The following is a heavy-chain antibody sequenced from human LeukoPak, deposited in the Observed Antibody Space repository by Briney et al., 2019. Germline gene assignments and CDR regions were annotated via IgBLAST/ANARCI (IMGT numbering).Heavy chain of an antibody. D-gene: IGHD6-19*01. J-gene: IGHJ4*02. Sequence: SETLSLTCTVSGGSISSYYWSWIRQRPGKGLEWIGYIYYSGSTNYNPSLKSRVTISVDTSKNQFSLKLSSVTAADTAVYYCARQWLGIDYWGQGTLVTVSS. CDR1: GGSISSYY. CDR2: IYYSGST. V-gene: IGHV4-59*01. CDR3: ARQWLGIDY.